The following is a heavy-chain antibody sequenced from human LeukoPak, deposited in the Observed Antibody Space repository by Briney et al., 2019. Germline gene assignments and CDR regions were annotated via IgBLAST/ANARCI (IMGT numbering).Heavy chain of an antibody. D-gene: IGHD3-22*01. J-gene: IGHJ5*02. V-gene: IGHV4-59*11. CDR2: IYYSGST. CDR3: ARDYYDSSGYYGWFDP. Sequence: PSDTLSLTCTVSGGSISSHYWSWVRQPPGKGLEWIGYIYYSGSTNYNPSLKSRVTISVDTSKNQFALKLSSVTAADTAVYYCARDYYDSSGYYGWFDPWGQGTLVTVSS. CDR1: GGSISSHY.